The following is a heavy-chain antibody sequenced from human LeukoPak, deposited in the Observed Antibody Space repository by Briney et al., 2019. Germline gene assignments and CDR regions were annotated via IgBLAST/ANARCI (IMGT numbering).Heavy chain of an antibody. D-gene: IGHD5-18*01. CDR1: GFTFSSYP. CDR2: ISYDGSNK. CDR3: ARKGGYRYGS. Sequence: GGSLRLSCSASGFTFSSYPMHWVRQAPGKGLEWVAVISYDGSNKYYADSVKGRFTISRDNSKDTLSLQMESLRPDDTAVYYCARKGGYRYGSWGQGTLVTVFS. V-gene: IGHV3-30*04. J-gene: IGHJ5*02.